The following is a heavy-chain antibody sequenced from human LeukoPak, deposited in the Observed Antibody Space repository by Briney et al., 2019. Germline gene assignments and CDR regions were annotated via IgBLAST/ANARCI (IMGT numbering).Heavy chain of an antibody. V-gene: IGHV4-34*01. Sequence: PSETLSLTCTVSGASISGYYWTWIRQPPGKGPEWIGEINHSGSTNYNPSLKSRVTISVDMSKNQFSLKLSSVTAADTAVYYCARRVVVPAVGFDYWGQGTLVTVSS. CDR2: INHSGST. CDR3: ARRVVVPAVGFDY. D-gene: IGHD2-15*01. CDR1: GASISGYY. J-gene: IGHJ4*02.